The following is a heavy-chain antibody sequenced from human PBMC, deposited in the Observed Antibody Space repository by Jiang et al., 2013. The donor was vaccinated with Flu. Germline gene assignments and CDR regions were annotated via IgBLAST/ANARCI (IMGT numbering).Heavy chain of an antibody. CDR1: GFTFSSYG. D-gene: IGHD6-19*01. V-gene: IGHV3-30*18. Sequence: GVVQPGRSLRLSCAASGFTFSSYGMHWVRQAPGKGLEWVAVISYDGSNKYYADSVKGRFTISRDNSKNTLYLQMNSLRAEDTAVYYCAKGAVQWLAYYFDYWGQGTLVTVSS. J-gene: IGHJ4*02. CDR2: ISYDGSNK. CDR3: AKGAVQWLAYYFDY.